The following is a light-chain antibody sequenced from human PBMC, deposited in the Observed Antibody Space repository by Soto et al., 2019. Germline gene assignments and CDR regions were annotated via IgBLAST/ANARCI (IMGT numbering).Light chain of an antibody. Sequence: DIQMTQSPSSLSASVGDRVTITCRASQSISSYLNWYQQKPGKAPKLLIYAASSFQSGVPSRFSGSGSGTDFTLTISSLQPEDFATYYCQQSYSTPLLTFGGGTKVDIK. CDR1: QSISSY. J-gene: IGKJ4*01. CDR2: AAS. CDR3: QQSYSTPLLT. V-gene: IGKV1-39*01.